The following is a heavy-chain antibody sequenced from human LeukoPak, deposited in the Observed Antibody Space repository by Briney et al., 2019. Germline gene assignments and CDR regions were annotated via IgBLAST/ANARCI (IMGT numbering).Heavy chain of an antibody. CDR3: ARLGTTYDY. D-gene: IGHD4-17*01. Sequence: RASVKVSCKASGYTFSDYYMHWVRQAPGQGLEWMGWIIPNGSGTNYAQQFQGRVTMTRDASISTAYMELSRLTSDDTAVYYCARLGTTYDYWGQGTLVTVSS. J-gene: IGHJ4*02. V-gene: IGHV1-2*02. CDR2: IIPNGSGT. CDR1: GYTFSDYY.